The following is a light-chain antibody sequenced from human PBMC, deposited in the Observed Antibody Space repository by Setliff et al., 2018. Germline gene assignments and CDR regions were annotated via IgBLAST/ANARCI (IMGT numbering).Light chain of an antibody. CDR2: GNI. Sequence: QSALTQPPSVSGAPGQRVTISCTGSSSDIGAGYEVHWYQHLPGAAPKLLIYGNINRPLGVPDRFSASKSATSASLAITGLQAEDEADYYCLSYTTSDTVVFGTGTKVTVL. V-gene: IGLV1-40*01. CDR3: LSYTTSDTVV. CDR1: SSDIGAGYE. J-gene: IGLJ1*01.